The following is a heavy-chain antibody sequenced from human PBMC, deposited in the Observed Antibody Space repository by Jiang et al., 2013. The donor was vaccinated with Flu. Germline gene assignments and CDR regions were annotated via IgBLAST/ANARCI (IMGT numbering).Heavy chain of an antibody. V-gene: IGHV1-3*01. CDR1: GYTFTSYA. Sequence: SGAEVKKPGASVKVSCKASGYTFTSYAMHWVRQAPGQRLEWMGWINAGNGNTKYSQKFQGRVTITRDTSASTAYMELSSLRSEDTAVYYCARGTTGESGVADFDYWGQGTLVTVSS. CDR2: INAGNGNT. D-gene: IGHD3-10*01. CDR3: ARGTTGESGVADFDY. J-gene: IGHJ4*02.